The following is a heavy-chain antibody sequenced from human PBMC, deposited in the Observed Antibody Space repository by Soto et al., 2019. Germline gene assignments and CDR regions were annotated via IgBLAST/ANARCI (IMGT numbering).Heavy chain of an antibody. V-gene: IGHV3-30*18. CDR1: GFTFSSYG. J-gene: IGHJ6*02. Sequence: GGSLRLSCAASGFTFSSYGMHWVRQAPGKGLEWVAVISYDGSNKYYADSVKGRFTISRDNSKTTLYLQMNSLSAEDTAVYYCAKDVVSFSNYYGMDVWGQGTTVTVSS. CDR3: AKDVVSFSNYYGMDV. CDR2: ISYDGSNK. D-gene: IGHD3-16*01.